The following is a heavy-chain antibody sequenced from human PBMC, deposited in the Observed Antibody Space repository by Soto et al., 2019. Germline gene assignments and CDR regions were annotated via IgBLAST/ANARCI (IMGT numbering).Heavy chain of an antibody. CDR3: ATEPNYDILTGHNKLGY. J-gene: IGHJ4*02. CDR1: GYTLTELS. Sequence: GASVKVSCKVSGYTLTELSMHWVRQAPGKGLEWMGGFDPEDGETIYAQKFQGRVTMTEDTSTDTAYMELSSLRSEDTAVYYCATEPNYDILTGHNKLGYWGQGTLVTVSS. CDR2: FDPEDGET. D-gene: IGHD3-9*01. V-gene: IGHV1-24*01.